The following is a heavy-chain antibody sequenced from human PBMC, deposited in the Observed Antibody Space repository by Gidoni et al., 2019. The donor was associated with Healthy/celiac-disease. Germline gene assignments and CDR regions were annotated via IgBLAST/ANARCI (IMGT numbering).Heavy chain of an antibody. CDR2: ISSSSSNI. V-gene: IGHV3-48*02. CDR1: YG. J-gene: IGHJ6*02. D-gene: IGHD2-15*01. CDR3: ARVLADCSGGSCYAGWSNYGMDV. Sequence: YGMNWVRQAPGKGLEWVSYISSSSSNIYYADSVKGRFTISRDNAKNSLYLQMNSLRDEDTAVYYCARVLADCSGGSCYAGWSNYGMDVWGQGTTVTVSS.